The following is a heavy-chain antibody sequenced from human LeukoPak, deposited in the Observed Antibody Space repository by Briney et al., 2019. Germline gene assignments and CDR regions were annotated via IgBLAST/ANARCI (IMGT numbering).Heavy chain of an antibody. D-gene: IGHD3-3*01. J-gene: IGHJ4*02. CDR1: GFTFSSYA. CDR3: AKGRARLRFLEWLFDY. V-gene: IGHV3-23*01. Sequence: PGGSLRLSCAASGFTFSSYAMSWVRQAPGKGLEWVSAISGSGGSTYYADSVKGRFTISRDNSKNTLYLQMNSLRAEDTAVYYCAKGRARLRFLEWLFDYWGQGTLVTVSS. CDR2: ISGSGGST.